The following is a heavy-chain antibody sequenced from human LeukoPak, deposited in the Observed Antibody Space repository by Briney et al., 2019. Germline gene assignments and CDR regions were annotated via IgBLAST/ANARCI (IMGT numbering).Heavy chain of an antibody. D-gene: IGHD4-23*01. CDR2: ISYDGSNK. CDR3: ARDRALNSGSDY. J-gene: IGHJ4*02. Sequence: GGSLRLSCAASGFTFSSYAMHWVRQAPGKGLEWVAVISYDGSNKYYADSVKGRFTISRDNSKNTLYLQMNSLRAEDTAVYYCARDRALNSGSDYWGQGTLVTVSS. CDR1: GFTFSSYA. V-gene: IGHV3-30*04.